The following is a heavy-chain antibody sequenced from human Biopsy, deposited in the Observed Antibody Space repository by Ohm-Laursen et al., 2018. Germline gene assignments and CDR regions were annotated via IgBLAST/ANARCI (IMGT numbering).Heavy chain of an antibody. CDR1: GGTVSRYA. D-gene: IGHD3-3*01. V-gene: IGHV1-69*17. J-gene: IGHJ4*02. Sequence: SSVKVSCKASGGTVSRYAISWVRQAPGEGLEWMGGIIAVSGLVNYAPKFQGRVSITADKSTTTAYMELSNLKSEDTAVYYCATPSQYYDSWGGYPPFDHWGQGTLVTVSS. CDR2: IIAVSGLV. CDR3: ATPSQYYDSWGGYPPFDH.